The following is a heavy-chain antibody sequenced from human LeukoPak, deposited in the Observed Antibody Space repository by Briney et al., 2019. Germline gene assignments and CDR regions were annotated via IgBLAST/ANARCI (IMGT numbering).Heavy chain of an antibody. D-gene: IGHD4-17*01. CDR3: TKDPNGDYVGAFDP. V-gene: IGHV3-23*01. J-gene: IGHJ5*02. CDR2: ITGGHYPT. Sequence: GGSLRLSCAASGFSFSSFAMTWVRQAPGKGLEWFSSITGGHYPTYNTDSVKGRFTISRDNSKNTLYLQMNSLRADDTAVYYCTKDPNGDYVGAFDPWGQGTLVTVSS. CDR1: GFSFSSFA.